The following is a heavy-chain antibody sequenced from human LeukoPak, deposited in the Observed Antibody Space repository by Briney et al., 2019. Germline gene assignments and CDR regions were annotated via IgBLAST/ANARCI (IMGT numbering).Heavy chain of an antibody. CDR1: GGSLSSYF. Sequence: SETLSLTCTVSGGSLSSYFWSWIRQPPGKGLEWIAYIYYSGSTNYNPSLKSRVTISVDTPKNQFSLKLSSVTAADTAVYYCARQPSSWFTSFGSWGQGTLVTVSS. V-gene: IGHV4-59*01. CDR2: IYYSGST. D-gene: IGHD6-13*01. J-gene: IGHJ4*02. CDR3: ARQPSSWFTSFGS.